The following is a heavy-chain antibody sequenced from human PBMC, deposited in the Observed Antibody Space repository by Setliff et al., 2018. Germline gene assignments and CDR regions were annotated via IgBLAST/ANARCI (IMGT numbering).Heavy chain of an antibody. CDR3: ARDPTRFTKFRGVSIRYFYMDV. D-gene: IGHD3-10*01. CDR1: GFTFSSYA. Sequence: GGSLRLSCAASGFTFSSYALHWVRQSPGRGLEWVANINQDGSGKFYVDSVKGRFTISRDNAKNSLSLQMNSLRAEDTAVYYCARDPTRFTKFRGVSIRYFYMDVWGKGTTVTVSS. V-gene: IGHV3-7*01. CDR2: INQDGSGK. J-gene: IGHJ6*03.